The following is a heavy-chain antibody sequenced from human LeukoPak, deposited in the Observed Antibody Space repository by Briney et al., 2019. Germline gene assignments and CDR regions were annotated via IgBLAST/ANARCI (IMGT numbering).Heavy chain of an antibody. J-gene: IGHJ4*02. CDR2: IYYSGST. V-gene: IGHV4-31*03. D-gene: IGHD6-19*01. CDR1: GDSISSGGYY. CDR3: ARDSSTGNEPLDY. Sequence: SQTLSLTCTVSGDSISSGGYYWSWIRQHPGKGLEWIGYIYYSGSTYYNPSLKSRVTISVDTSKNQFSLKLSSVTAADTAVYYCARDSSTGNEPLDYWGQGTLVTVSS.